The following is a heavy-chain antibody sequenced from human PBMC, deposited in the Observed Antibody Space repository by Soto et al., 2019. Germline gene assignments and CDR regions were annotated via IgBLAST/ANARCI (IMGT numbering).Heavy chain of an antibody. V-gene: IGHV3-23*01. CDR2: ISGSGGST. J-gene: IGHJ4*02. D-gene: IGHD2-15*01. CDR3: AQAPFATLRGGGSDFDS. CDR1: GFTFSSYA. Sequence: GGSLRLSCAASGFTFSSYAMSWVRQAPGKGLEWVAAISGSGGSTYYADSVKGRFTISRDTSTNTLYLQMSSLRAEDTAVYYCAQAPFATLRGGGSDFDSWXQGTLVTVSS.